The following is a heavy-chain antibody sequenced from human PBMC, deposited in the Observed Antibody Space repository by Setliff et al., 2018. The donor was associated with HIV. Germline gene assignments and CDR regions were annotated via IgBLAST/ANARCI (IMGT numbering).Heavy chain of an antibody. J-gene: IGHJ4*02. V-gene: IGHV3-23*01. CDR1: GLTVDYYA. CDR3: AKGYNADWYFFDY. CDR2: VSGNGETT. D-gene: IGHD1-20*01. Sequence: GGSLRLSCRVSGLTVDYYATSWVRQVPGKGLQWVSVVSGNGETTYYADSVKGRFTISRDISKNILYLQMNSLRVEDTAVYYCAKGYNADWYFFDYWGQGTLVTVSS.